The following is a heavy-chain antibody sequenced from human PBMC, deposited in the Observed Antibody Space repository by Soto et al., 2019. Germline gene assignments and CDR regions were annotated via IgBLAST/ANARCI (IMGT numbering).Heavy chain of an antibody. D-gene: IGHD6-13*01. V-gene: IGHV4-59*01. J-gene: IGHJ5*02. CDR3: ARATIAAAGTGRFDP. CDR1: GGSISRYY. CDR2: IYYTGST. Sequence: QVQLQESGPGLVKPSETLSLTCTVSGGSISRYYWSWIRQPPGRGLEWIGYIYYTGSTNYNPSLKTRVTISVDTSKTQFSLKLSSVTAADTAVYYCARATIAAAGTGRFDPWGQGTLVTVSS.